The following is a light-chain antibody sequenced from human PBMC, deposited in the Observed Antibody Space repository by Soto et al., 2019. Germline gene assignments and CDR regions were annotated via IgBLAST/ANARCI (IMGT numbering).Light chain of an antibody. CDR3: QQYESYPLT. V-gene: IGKV1-5*03. CDR1: QSIDTW. J-gene: IGKJ4*01. Sequence: DIQMTQSPSTLSASVGDRVTITGRASQSIDTWLAWYQQKPGKAPKLLIYEASSLETGAPSRFSGSGSVTEFTLTISSLQPDDFATYYCQQYESYPLTFGGGTKVEIK. CDR2: EAS.